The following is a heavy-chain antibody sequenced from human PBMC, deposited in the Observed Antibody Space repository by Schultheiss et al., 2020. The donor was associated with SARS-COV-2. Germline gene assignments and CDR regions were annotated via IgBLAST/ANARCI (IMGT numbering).Heavy chain of an antibody. Sequence: GGSLRLSCAASGFTFSSYAMHWVRQAPGKGLEWVAVISYDGSNKYYADSVKGRFTISRDDTKNSLYLQMNSLRAEDTAVYYCARDLVNYYYYGMDVWGQGTTVTVSS. CDR2: ISYDGSNK. D-gene: IGHD2-2*01. V-gene: IGHV3-30*04. CDR1: GFTFSSYA. CDR3: ARDLVNYYYYGMDV. J-gene: IGHJ6*02.